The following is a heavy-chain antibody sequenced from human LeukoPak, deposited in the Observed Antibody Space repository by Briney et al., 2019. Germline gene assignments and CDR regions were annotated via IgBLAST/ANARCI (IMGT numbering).Heavy chain of an antibody. CDR2: ITGTGGST. J-gene: IGHJ5*02. V-gene: IGHV3-23*01. CDR1: GFAFSSYA. Sequence: GGSLRLSCAASGFAFSSYAMSWVRQAPGKGLEWVSAITGTGGSTYYADSVKGRFTISRDNSKNTLYLQMNSLRTEDTAVYYCATRGYCSGTSCYAPQPWGQGTLVTVSS. D-gene: IGHD2-2*01. CDR3: ATRGYCSGTSCYAPQP.